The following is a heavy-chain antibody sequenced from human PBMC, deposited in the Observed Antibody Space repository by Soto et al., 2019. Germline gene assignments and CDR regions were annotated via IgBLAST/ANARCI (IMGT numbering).Heavy chain of an antibody. CDR3: AREDSSGWYQDYYYYGMDV. Sequence: KQSQTLSLTCAISGDSVSSNSAAWNWIRQSPSRGLEWLGRTYYRSKWYNDYAVSVKSRITINPDTSKNQFSLQLNSVTPEDTAVYYCAREDSSGWYQDYYYYGMDVWGQGTTVTVSS. CDR2: TYYRSKWYN. CDR1: GDSVSSNSAA. D-gene: IGHD6-19*01. J-gene: IGHJ6*02. V-gene: IGHV6-1*01.